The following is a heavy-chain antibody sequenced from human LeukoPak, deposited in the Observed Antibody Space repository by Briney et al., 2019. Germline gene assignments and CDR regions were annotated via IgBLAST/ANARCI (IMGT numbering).Heavy chain of an antibody. D-gene: IGHD2-2*01. CDR1: GGSFSGYY. Sequence: ASETLSLTCAVYGGSFSGYYWSWIRQPPGKGLEWIGEINHSGSTNYNPSLKSRVTISVDTSKNQFSLKLSSVTAADTAVYYCARGPFVVVPAAIRPFDYWGQGTLVTVSS. V-gene: IGHV4-34*01. J-gene: IGHJ4*02. CDR3: ARGPFVVVPAAIRPFDY. CDR2: INHSGST.